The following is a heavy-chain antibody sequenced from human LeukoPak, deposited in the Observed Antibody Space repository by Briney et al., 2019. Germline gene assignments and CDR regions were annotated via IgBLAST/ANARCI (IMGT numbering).Heavy chain of an antibody. CDR1: GFTFSGYS. V-gene: IGHV3-21*04. J-gene: IGHJ6*02. Sequence: PGGSLRLSCTASGFTFSGYSMNWIRQAPGKGLEWVSSFGTRSTSIYHAGSVKGRFTISKDNAKNSLYLQMNSLRAEDTALYHCARNNGMDVWGQGTTVIVSS. CDR3: ARNNGMDV. CDR2: FGTRSTSI.